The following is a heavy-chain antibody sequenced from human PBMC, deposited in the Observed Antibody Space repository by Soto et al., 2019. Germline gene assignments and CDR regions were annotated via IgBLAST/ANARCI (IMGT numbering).Heavy chain of an antibody. V-gene: IGHV3-21*01. CDR1: GFTFNNYG. CDR3: AREDSIIIPAVSDF. J-gene: IGHJ4*02. CDR2: VSKSDYT. D-gene: IGHD2-2*01. Sequence: LRLSCVVSGFTFNNYGINWVRQAPGKGLEWVSTVSKSDYTYYSDSVKGRFTISRDNAKNSVSLQMNTLRAEDTAVYYCAREDSIIIPAVSDFWGQGTLVSVSS.